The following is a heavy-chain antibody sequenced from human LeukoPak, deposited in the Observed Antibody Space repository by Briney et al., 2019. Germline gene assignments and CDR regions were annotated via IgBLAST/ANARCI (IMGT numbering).Heavy chain of an antibody. J-gene: IGHJ4*02. CDR1: GFTFSNAW. Sequence: GGSLRLSCAASGFTFSNAWMSWVRQAPGKGLEWVGRIKSKTDGGTTDYAAPVKGRFIISRDDSKNTLYLQMNSLRTEDTAVYYCARGFCSSTSCYQGPFDFWGQGTLVTVSS. V-gene: IGHV3-15*01. CDR3: ARGFCSSTSCYQGPFDF. CDR2: IKSKTDGGTT. D-gene: IGHD2-2*01.